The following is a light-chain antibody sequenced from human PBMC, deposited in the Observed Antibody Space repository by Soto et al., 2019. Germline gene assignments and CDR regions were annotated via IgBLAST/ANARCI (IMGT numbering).Light chain of an antibody. CDR3: QQLNSYVFS. CDR1: QDVSRY. Sequence: DIQLTHSPSSLSASVGDRVTITCRASQDVSRYLAWYQQKPGKAPKLLIYAASTLLCGVPSRFSGSGSETEFTLTISSLQPEDFATYYCQQLNSYVFSFGPGTEVDIK. CDR2: AAS. J-gene: IGKJ3*01. V-gene: IGKV1-9*01.